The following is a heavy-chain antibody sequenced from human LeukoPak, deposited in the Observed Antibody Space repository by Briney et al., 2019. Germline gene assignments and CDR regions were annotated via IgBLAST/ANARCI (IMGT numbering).Heavy chain of an antibody. CDR2: ISGSGGST. V-gene: IGHV3-23*01. J-gene: IGHJ4*02. CDR1: GFTFSSYA. CDR3: AKGDDILTGYLSYFDY. D-gene: IGHD3-9*01. Sequence: GGSLRLSCAASGFTFSSYAMSWVRQAPGKGLEWVSAISGSGGSTYYADSVKGRFTISRDNSKNTLYLQMNSLRAEDTAVYYCAKGDDILTGYLSYFDYWGQGTLVTVSS.